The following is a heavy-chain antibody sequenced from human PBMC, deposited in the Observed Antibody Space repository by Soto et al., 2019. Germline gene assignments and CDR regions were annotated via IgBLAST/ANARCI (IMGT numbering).Heavy chain of an antibody. V-gene: IGHV4-30-2*02. CDR2: IYHSGYT. J-gene: IGHJ6*02. D-gene: IGHD2-8*01. CDR3: AKNGQPPYYYYGLDV. CDR1: GGSISSGGYS. Sequence: SETLSLTCAVSGGSISSGGYSWSWIRQPPGKGLEWIGYIYHSGYTYCNPSLKSRVSMTIDTSTGTAYMELRSLTSDDTAIYYCAKNGQPPYYYYGLDVWGQGTKVTVSS.